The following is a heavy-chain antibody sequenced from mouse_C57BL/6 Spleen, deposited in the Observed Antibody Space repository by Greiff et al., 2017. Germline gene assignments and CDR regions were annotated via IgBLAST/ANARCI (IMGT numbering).Heavy chain of an antibody. D-gene: IGHD1-1*01. CDR1: GYTFTSYW. Sequence: QSCKASGYTFTSYWMHWVKQRPGRGLEWIGRIDPNSGGTKYNEKFKSKATLTVDKPSSTAYMQLSSLTSEDSAVYYCARWDTTEERGYFDVWGTGTTVTVSS. CDR2: IDPNSGGT. CDR3: ARWDTTEERGYFDV. V-gene: IGHV1-72*01. J-gene: IGHJ1*03.